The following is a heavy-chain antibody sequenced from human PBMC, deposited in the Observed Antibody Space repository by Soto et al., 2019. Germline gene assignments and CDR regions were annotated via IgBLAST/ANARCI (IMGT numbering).Heavy chain of an antibody. Sequence: SETLSLTCTVSGGSITVYYLNWIRQPAGKGLEWIGHIYTSGTTNYNPSFKSRVTMSLDTSQNQFYLRLTSVNAADTAVYYCARAAYNYGHFDYWGQGTMVAVSS. J-gene: IGHJ4*02. CDR2: IYTSGTT. CDR3: ARAAYNYGHFDY. D-gene: IGHD5-18*01. CDR1: GGSITVYY. V-gene: IGHV4-4*07.